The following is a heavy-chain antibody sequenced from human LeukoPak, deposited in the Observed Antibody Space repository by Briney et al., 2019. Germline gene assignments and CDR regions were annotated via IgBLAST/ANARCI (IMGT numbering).Heavy chain of an antibody. D-gene: IGHD6-13*01. J-gene: IGHJ4*02. CDR2: IYYSGST. CDR3: ARSRGYFDY. Sequence: PSETLSLTCTVSGGSISGYYWSWLRQPPGKGLEWIGYIYYSGSTNYNPSLKSGVTISVDTSKNQFSLKLSSVTAADTALYYCARSRGYFDYWGQGTLVTVSS. V-gene: IGHV4-59*01. CDR1: GGSISGYY.